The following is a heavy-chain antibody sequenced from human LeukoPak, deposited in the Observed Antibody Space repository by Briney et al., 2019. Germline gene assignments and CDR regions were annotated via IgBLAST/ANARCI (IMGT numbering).Heavy chain of an antibody. D-gene: IGHD4-11*01. CDR3: AKTNSAQYFDY. V-gene: IGHV3-23*01. CDR2: ISGSGGST. Sequence: TGGSLRLSCAASGFTFSSYAMSWVRLALGKGLEWVSGISGSGGSTNYADSVKGRFTISRDNSKNTLYLQMNSLRAEDTAEYYCAKTNSAQYFDYWGQGTLVTVSS. CDR1: GFTFSSYA. J-gene: IGHJ4*02.